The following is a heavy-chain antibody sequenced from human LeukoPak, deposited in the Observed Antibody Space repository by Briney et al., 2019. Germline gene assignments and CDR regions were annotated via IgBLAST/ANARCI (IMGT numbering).Heavy chain of an antibody. V-gene: IGHV1-8*01. CDR2: MNPKSGDT. D-gene: IGHD1-26*01. J-gene: IGHJ3*02. CDR1: GYTFTNYD. CDR3: ARERVYRSGSYYTDDAFDI. Sequence: ASVKVSCKASGYTFTNYDINWVRQATGQGLEWMGWMNPKSGDTGYAQKFQGRVTMTRSTSISTAYMELSSLRPEDTAVYYCARERVYRSGSYYTDDAFDIWGQGTMVAVSS.